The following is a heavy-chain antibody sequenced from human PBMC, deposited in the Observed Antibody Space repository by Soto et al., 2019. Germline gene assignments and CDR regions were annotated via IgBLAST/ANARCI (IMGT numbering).Heavy chain of an antibody. CDR3: AREVSTTLTYYDFWSGYPQRYMDV. CDR1: GFTFSDYA. D-gene: IGHD3-3*01. Sequence: PGGSLRLSCAASGFTFSDYAMNWVRQAPGKGLEWVSSISANGGSTYYAGSVKGRFSISRDNSKNTLSLQMNSLRAEDTAVYYCAREVSTTLTYYDFWSGYPQRYMDVWSTATTVTSP. J-gene: IGHJ6*03. CDR2: ISANGGST. V-gene: IGHV3-23*01.